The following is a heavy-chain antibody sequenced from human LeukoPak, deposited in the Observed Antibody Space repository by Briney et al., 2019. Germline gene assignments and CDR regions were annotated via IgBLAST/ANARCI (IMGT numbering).Heavy chain of an antibody. J-gene: IGHJ6*02. CDR1: GYTFTSYD. D-gene: IGHD5-18*01. CDR3: ARGLSGIQLWLYYYYYGMDV. Sequence: ASVKVSCKASGYTFTSYDINWVRQATGQGLEWMGWMNPNSGNTGYAQKFQGRVTITRNTSISTAYMELSSLRSEGTAVYYCARGLSGIQLWLYYYYYGMDVWGQGTTVTVSS. V-gene: IGHV1-8*03. CDR2: MNPNSGNT.